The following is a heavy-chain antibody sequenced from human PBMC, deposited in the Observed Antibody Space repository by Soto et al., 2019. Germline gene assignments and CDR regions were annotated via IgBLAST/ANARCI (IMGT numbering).Heavy chain of an antibody. V-gene: IGHV1-46*01. CDR1: GYTFTSYY. J-gene: IGHJ3*02. CDR2: INPSGGST. Sequence: ASVKVSCKASGYTFTSYYMHWVRQAPGQGLEWMGIINPSGGSTSYAQKFQGRVTMTRDTSTSTVYMELSSLRSEDTAVYYCARDPIGYYDSRGSDAFDIWGQGTMVTVSS. D-gene: IGHD3-22*01. CDR3: ARDPIGYYDSRGSDAFDI.